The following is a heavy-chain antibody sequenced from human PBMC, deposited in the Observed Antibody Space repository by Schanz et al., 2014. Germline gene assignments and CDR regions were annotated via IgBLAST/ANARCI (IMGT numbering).Heavy chain of an antibody. D-gene: IGHD2-2*01. V-gene: IGHV1-24*01. J-gene: IGHJ6*02. CDR3: ATETSRTWFYNGVDV. CDR2: FHHEDGDT. CDR1: GYTFNNHG. Sequence: QVQLVQSGGEVKKPGVSATVSCKASGYTFNNHGISWVRQAPGRGLEWMGGFHHEDGDTVYAQKFQGRVIMTEDTSTDTAYVELSRLTSEDTGVYYCATETSRTWFYNGVDVWGQGTTVTVSS.